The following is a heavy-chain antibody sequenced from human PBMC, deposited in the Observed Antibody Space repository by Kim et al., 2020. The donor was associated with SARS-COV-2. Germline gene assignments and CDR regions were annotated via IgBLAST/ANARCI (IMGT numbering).Heavy chain of an antibody. CDR3: ARGPSITMVRGVIKLDY. D-gene: IGHD3-10*01. J-gene: IGHJ4*02. V-gene: IGHV4-34*01. Sequence: LKSRVTISVDTSKNQFSRKLSSVTAADTAVYYCARGPSITMVRGVIKLDYWGQGTLVTVSS.